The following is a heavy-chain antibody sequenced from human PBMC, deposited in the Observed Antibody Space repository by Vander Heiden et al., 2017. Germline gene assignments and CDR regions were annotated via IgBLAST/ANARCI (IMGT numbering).Heavy chain of an antibody. J-gene: IGHJ4*02. Sequence: EAPLLASGGGLVQSGGSLRLSCAASGFTFSSYAMSWVRQAPGKGLEWVSAISGSGGSTYYADSVKGRFTISRDNSKNTLYLQMNSLRAEDTAVYYCAKVNGVFPAKQQWVYWGQGTLVTVSS. CDR2: ISGSGGST. CDR1: GFTFSSYA. CDR3: AKVNGVFPAKQQWVY. D-gene: IGHD2-8*01. V-gene: IGHV3-23*01.